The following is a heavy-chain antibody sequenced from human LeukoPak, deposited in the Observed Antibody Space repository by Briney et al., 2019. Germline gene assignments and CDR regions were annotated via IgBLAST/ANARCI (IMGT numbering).Heavy chain of an antibody. D-gene: IGHD3-22*01. J-gene: IGHJ4*02. CDR1: GFTFSDYY. CDR3: ATDSSGYYWEPDY. CDR2: ISSSGSTI. Sequence: GGSLRLSCAASGFTFSDYYMSWIRQAPGKGLEWVSYISSSGSTIYYADSVKGRFTISRDNAKNSLYLQMNSLRAEDTAVYYCATDSSGYYWEPDYWGQGTLATVSS. V-gene: IGHV3-11*01.